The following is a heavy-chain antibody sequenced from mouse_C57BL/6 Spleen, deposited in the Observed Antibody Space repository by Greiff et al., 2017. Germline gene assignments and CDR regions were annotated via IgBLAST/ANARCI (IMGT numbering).Heavy chain of an antibody. CDR3: TSYYCGSKYYFDY. CDR1: GFNIKDDY. Sequence: EVQLQQSGAELVRPGASVKLSCTASGFNIKDDYMHWVKQRPEQGLEWIGWIDPENGDTEYASKFQGKATITADTSSNTAYLQLSSLTSEDTAVYYCTSYYCGSKYYFDYWGQGTTLTVSS. D-gene: IGHD1-1*01. J-gene: IGHJ2*01. CDR2: IDPENGDT. V-gene: IGHV14-4*01.